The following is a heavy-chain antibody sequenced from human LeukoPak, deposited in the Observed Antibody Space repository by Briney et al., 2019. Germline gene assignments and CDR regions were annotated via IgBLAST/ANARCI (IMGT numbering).Heavy chain of an antibody. CDR1: GYTFTSYA. Sequence: ASVKVSCKASGYTFTSYAMNWVRQAPGQGLEWMGWINTNTGNPTYAQGFTGRFVFSLDTSVSTAYLQISSLKAEDTAVYYCATDLTITVSYGMDVWGQGTTVTVSS. CDR3: ATDLTITVSYGMDV. J-gene: IGHJ6*02. CDR2: INTNTGNP. V-gene: IGHV7-4-1*02. D-gene: IGHD5-24*01.